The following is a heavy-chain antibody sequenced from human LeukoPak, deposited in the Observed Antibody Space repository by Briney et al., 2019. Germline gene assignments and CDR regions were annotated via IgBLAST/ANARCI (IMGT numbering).Heavy chain of an antibody. CDR2: ISSSGSTI. J-gene: IGHJ4*02. CDR1: GFTFSDYY. CDR3: ARVHRSGGQPPDY. D-gene: IGHD4-23*01. Sequence: GGSLRLSCAASGFTFSDYYMSWIRQAPGKGLQWVSYISSSGSTIYYADSVKGRFTISRDNAKNSLYLQMNSLRAEDTAVYYCARVHRSGGQPPDYWGQGTLVTVSS. V-gene: IGHV3-11*01.